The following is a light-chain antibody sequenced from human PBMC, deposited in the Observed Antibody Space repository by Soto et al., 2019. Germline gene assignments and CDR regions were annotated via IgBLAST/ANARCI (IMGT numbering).Light chain of an antibody. CDR3: LQRHTHPYT. CDR2: SAS. Sequence: IHMGQSASSLSASVGYRVTITCRASHDIRNDLGWYQQKPGKAPERLIYSASNLQAGVPSRFSGSGYGTEFNLTVSSLETEDFATYFCLQRHTHPYTFGQGTRLEIK. V-gene: IGKV1-17*01. J-gene: IGKJ5*01. CDR1: HDIRND.